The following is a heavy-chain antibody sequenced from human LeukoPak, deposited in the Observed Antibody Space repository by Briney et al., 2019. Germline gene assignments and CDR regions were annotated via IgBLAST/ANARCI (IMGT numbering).Heavy chain of an antibody. CDR1: GGSISSYY. D-gene: IGHD6-6*01. CDR2: ISYSGST. J-gene: IGHJ4*02. V-gene: IGHV4-59*01. CDR3: ARGEYTSSPWDY. Sequence: SETLSLTCTVSGGSISSYYWSWIRQPPGKGLEWIAYISYSGSTNYNPSLKSRVTLSIDTSKNQFSLKLSSVTAADTAVYYCARGEYTSSPWDYWGQGTLVTVSS.